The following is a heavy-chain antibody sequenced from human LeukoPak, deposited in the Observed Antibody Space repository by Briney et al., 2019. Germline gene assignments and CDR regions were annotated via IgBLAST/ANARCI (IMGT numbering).Heavy chain of an antibody. CDR1: GYTVSSYS. V-gene: IGHV3-21*01. CDR3: ARLRRNSDRSGYYYYYDY. Sequence: GGSLRLSCAASGYTVSSYSINWVRQAPGKGLEWVSSVSVGSNYIYYADSVRGRFSISRDDARNSLYLQMDSLRGDDTAVYYCARLRRNSDRSGYYYYYDYWGQGTLVTVSS. J-gene: IGHJ4*02. CDR2: VSVGSNYI. D-gene: IGHD3-22*01.